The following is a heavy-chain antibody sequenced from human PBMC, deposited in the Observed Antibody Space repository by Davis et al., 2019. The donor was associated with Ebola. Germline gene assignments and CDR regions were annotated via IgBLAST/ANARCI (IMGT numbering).Heavy chain of an antibody. Sequence: MPSETLSLTCAVYGGSFSGYYWSWIRQPPGKGLECIGEINHSGSTNYNPSLKSRVTISVDKSKNQFSLNLSSVTAADTAVYYCARGGLVGAPFDCWGQGTLVTVSS. CDR3: ARGGLVGAPFDC. V-gene: IGHV4-34*01. D-gene: IGHD1-26*01. J-gene: IGHJ4*02. CDR1: GGSFSGYY. CDR2: INHSGST.